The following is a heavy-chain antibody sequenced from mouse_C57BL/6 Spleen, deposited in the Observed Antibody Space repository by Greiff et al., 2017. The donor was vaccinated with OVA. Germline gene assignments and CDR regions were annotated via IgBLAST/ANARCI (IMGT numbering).Heavy chain of an antibody. Sequence: VQLQQPGAELVKPGASVKLSCKASGYTFTSYWMHWVKQRPGQGLEWIGMIHPNSGSTNYNEKFKSKATLTVDKSSSTAYMQLSSLTSEDSAVYYCARTTGTGYFDVWGTGTTVTVSS. D-gene: IGHD4-1*01. V-gene: IGHV1-64*01. CDR2: IHPNSGST. CDR3: ARTTGTGYFDV. CDR1: GYTFTSYW. J-gene: IGHJ1*03.